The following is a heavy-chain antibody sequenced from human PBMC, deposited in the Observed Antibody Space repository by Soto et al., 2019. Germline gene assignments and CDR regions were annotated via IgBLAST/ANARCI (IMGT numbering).Heavy chain of an antibody. D-gene: IGHD7-27*01. J-gene: IGHJ4*02. CDR2: IYYSGST. CDR3: ARRWGTYFDF. V-gene: IGHV4-59*01. Sequence: SETLSLTCTVSGGSTSSYYWSWIRQPPGKGLEWIGYIYYSGSTNYDPSLKSRVTISVDTSKNQFSLKLSSVTAADTAVYYCARRWGTYFDFWGQGTLVTVSS. CDR1: GGSTSSYY.